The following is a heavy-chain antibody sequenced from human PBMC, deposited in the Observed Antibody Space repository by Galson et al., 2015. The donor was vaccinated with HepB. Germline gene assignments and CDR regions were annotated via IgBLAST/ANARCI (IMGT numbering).Heavy chain of an antibody. CDR1: GFTFSSYW. V-gene: IGHV3-7*03. CDR2: IKQDGSEK. J-gene: IGHJ3*02. Sequence: SLRLSCAASGFTFSSYWMSWVRQAPGKGLEWVANIKQDGSEKYYVDSVKGRFTISRDNAKNSLYLQMNSLRAEDTAVYYCAKDLPPWQQSGAFDIWGQGTMVTVSS. D-gene: IGHD6-13*01. CDR3: AKDLPPWQQSGAFDI.